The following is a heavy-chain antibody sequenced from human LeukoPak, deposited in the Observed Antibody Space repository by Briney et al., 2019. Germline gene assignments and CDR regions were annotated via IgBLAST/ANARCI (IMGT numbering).Heavy chain of an antibody. Sequence: GASVKVSCKASGYTFTSYYMHWVRQAPGQGLEWMGIINPSGGSTSYAQKFQGRVTMTRDTSTSTVYMELSSLRSEDTAVYYYARAGEGDSSGYPYHDNWFDPWGQGTLVTVSS. CDR1: GYTFTSYY. D-gene: IGHD3-22*01. CDR3: ARAGEGDSSGYPYHDNWFDP. CDR2: INPSGGST. J-gene: IGHJ5*02. V-gene: IGHV1-46*01.